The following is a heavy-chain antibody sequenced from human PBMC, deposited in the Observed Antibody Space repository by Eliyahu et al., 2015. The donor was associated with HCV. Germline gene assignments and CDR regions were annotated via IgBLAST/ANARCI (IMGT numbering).Heavy chain of an antibody. V-gene: IGHV4-4*07. J-gene: IGHJ4*02. D-gene: IGHD2-21*02. Sequence: QVQLQESGPGLVKPSETLSLTCTVXGGSISSYYWSXIRQPAGKGLEWIGRIYTSGSTNYNPSLKSRVTMSVDTSKNQFSLKLSSVTAADTAVYYCASYVVTAFHDFDYWGQGTLVTVSS. CDR3: ASYVVTAFHDFDY. CDR2: IYTSGST. CDR1: GGSISSYY.